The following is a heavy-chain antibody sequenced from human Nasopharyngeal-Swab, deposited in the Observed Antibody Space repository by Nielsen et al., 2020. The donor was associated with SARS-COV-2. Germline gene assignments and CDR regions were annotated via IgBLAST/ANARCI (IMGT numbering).Heavy chain of an antibody. D-gene: IGHD6-19*01. CDR3: AREGYSSGRAGTFDM. CDR2: TSIDGTTHK. V-gene: IGHV3-30*04. J-gene: IGHJ3*02. Sequence: GESLKISYVASGFTFSTSVMHWVRQAPGKGLEWVAVTSIDGTTHKSYADSVKGRFTISRDNSKNTLDLQMNSLRAEDTAVYSCAREGYSSGRAGTFDMWGQGTMVTVSS. CDR1: GFTFSTSV.